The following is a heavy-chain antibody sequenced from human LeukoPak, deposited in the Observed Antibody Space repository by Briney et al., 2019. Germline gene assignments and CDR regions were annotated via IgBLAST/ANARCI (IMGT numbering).Heavy chain of an antibody. CDR1: GFTFSNYA. V-gene: IGHV3-30*04. J-gene: IGHJ5*02. CDR2: ISYDGSNK. CDR3: ARDQGYCSGGSCRRYNWFDP. D-gene: IGHD2-15*01. Sequence: GGSLRLSCAASGFTFSNYAVHWVRQAPGKGLEWVAVISYDGSNKYYADSVKGRFTIFRDNSKNTLYLQMNSLRAEDTAVYYCARDQGYCSGGSCRRYNWFDPWGQGTLVTVSA.